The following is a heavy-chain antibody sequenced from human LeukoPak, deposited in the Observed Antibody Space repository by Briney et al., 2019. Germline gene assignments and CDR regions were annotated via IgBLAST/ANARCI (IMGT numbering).Heavy chain of an antibody. J-gene: IGHJ6*02. V-gene: IGHV3-23*01. CDR2: ISGNGGAT. D-gene: IGHD6-13*01. CDR1: GFTFSSCA. Sequence: GSLRLSCAASGFTFSSCAMNWVRQAPGKGLEWISAISGNGGATYYTNSVKGRFTISRDNSKNTLSLQMNSLRVEDTAVYYCARNPAAPYGMDVWGQGTTVTVSS. CDR3: ARNPAAPYGMDV.